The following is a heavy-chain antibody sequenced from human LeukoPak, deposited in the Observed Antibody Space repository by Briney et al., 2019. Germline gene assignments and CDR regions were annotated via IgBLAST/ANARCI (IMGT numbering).Heavy chain of an antibody. CDR2: ISGSGGST. J-gene: IGHJ5*02. D-gene: IGHD3-10*01. CDR3: AKDLYGSGSLNWFDP. Sequence: GGSLRLSCAASGFTFSSYAMSWVRQAPGKGLEWASAISGSGGSTYYADSVKGRFTISRDNSKNTLYLQMNSLRAEDTAVYYCAKDLYGSGSLNWFDPWGQGTLVTVSS. V-gene: IGHV3-23*01. CDR1: GFTFSSYA.